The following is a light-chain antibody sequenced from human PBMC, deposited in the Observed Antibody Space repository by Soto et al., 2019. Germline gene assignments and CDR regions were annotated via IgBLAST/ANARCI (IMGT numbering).Light chain of an antibody. Sequence: DIRMTQSPSTLSGSVGDRVTITCRASQTISSWLAWYQQKPGKAPKLLIYKASTLKSGVPSRFSGSGSGTEFTLTISRLEPEDFAVYYCQQYGSLSWAFGQGTKVDIK. J-gene: IGKJ1*01. V-gene: IGKV1-5*03. CDR3: QQYGSLSWA. CDR2: KAS. CDR1: QTISSW.